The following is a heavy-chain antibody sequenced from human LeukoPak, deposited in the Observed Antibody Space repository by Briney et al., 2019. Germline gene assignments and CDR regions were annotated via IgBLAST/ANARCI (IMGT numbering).Heavy chain of an antibody. CDR1: GFTVSNYY. CDR2: IHTDDRT. D-gene: IGHD3-16*02. V-gene: IGHV3-53*01. Sequence: PGGSLRLSCAASGFTVSNYYMSWVRQAPGKGLEWVSDIHTDDRTYYADSVKGRFTISRDNAKNSLYLQMNSLRAEDTAVYYCAREVEYDYVWGSYRYNVAFDILGQGTMVTVSS. CDR3: AREVEYDYVWGSYRYNVAFDI. J-gene: IGHJ3*02.